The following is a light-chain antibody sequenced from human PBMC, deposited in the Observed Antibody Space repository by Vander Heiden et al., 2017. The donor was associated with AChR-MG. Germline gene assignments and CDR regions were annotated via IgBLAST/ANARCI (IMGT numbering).Light chain of an antibody. J-gene: IGKJ2*01. Sequence: DIVMTPSPAPLSVSPGEDATLTCSAGRRVSSNLAWYQQKPGQEPRLLMYGASTRATSIPARFSSSRSGTEFIITISSMQYEDFAVYYCRQYNNWHPITFGEGTKLEIK. CDR2: GAS. CDR1: RRVSSN. CDR3: RQYNNWHPIT. V-gene: IGKV3-15*01.